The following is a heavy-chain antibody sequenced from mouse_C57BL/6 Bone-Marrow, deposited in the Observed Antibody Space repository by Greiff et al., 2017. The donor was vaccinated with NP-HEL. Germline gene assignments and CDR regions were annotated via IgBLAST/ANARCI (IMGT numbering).Heavy chain of an antibody. D-gene: IGHD1-1*01. V-gene: IGHV5-6*01. CDR1: GFTFSSYG. CDR2: ISSGGSYT. J-gene: IGHJ1*03. CDR3: ARPITTVVAFYWYFDV. Sequence: EVKLQESGGDLVKPGGSLKLSCAASGFTFSSYGMSWVRQTPDKRLEWVATISSGGSYTYYPDSVKGRFTISRDNATNTLYLQMSSLKSEDTAMYYCARPITTVVAFYWYFDVWGTGTTVTVSS.